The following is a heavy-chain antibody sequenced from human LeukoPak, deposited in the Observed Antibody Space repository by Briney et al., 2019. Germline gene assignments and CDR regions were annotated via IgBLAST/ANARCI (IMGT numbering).Heavy chain of an antibody. CDR3: ARMYSNDYFFDY. J-gene: IGHJ4*02. CDR2: IRYDGSNK. V-gene: IGHV3-30*02. D-gene: IGHD6-13*01. CDR1: GFTLSSYG. Sequence: GGSLRLSCAASGFTLSSYGMHWVRQAPGKGLEWAAFIRYDGSNKKYADSVKGRFTISRDDSKNTLYLQMKNLRAEDTAVYYCARMYSNDYFFDYWGQGTLVTVSS.